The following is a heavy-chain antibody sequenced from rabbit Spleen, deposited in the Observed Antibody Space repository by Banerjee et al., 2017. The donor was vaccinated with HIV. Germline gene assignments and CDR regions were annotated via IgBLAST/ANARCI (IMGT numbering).Heavy chain of an antibody. J-gene: IGHJ4*01. CDR1: GLDFSSSYW. CDR2: IATGSGSA. CDR3: AKTPTTSAYYDL. D-gene: IGHD1-1*01. V-gene: IGHV1S45*01. Sequence: QEQLVESGGGLVQPEGSLTLTCKASGLDFSSSYWICWVRQAPGKGLEWIGCIATGSGSAYYASWAKGRFTIFKTSSTTATLQMTSLTAADTATYFCAKTPTTSAYYDLWGPGTLVTVS.